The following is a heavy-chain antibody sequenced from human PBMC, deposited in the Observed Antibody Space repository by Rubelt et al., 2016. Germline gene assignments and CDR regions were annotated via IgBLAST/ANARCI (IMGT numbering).Heavy chain of an antibody. Sequence: QVTLRESGPALVKPTQTLTLTCTFSGFSLSTSGMCVSWIRQPPGKALEWLARIDWDDDKYYSKSLKTRLTISKDTAKNQVVLTMNNMDPVDTATYYCARENVIQDRQLDYWGQGTLVTVSS. J-gene: IGHJ4*02. D-gene: IGHD3-10*01. CDR1: GFSLSTSGMC. CDR2: IDWDDDK. V-gene: IGHV2-70*15. CDR3: ARENVIQDRQLDY.